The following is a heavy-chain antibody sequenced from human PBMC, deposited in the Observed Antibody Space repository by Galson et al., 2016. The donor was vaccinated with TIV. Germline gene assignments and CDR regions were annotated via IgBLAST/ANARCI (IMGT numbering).Heavy chain of an antibody. CDR3: ANFAANY. CDR1: GFTFSDYW. D-gene: IGHD3-9*01. CDR2: IKQDGSVT. Sequence: SLRLSCAAPGFTFSDYWMHWVRRAPGRGLEWLANIKQDGSVTFHAGAVKGRFAISRDNARNSLYLQMDSLRVDDTAVYYCANFAANYWGRGTLVTVSS. V-gene: IGHV3-7*01. J-gene: IGHJ4*02.